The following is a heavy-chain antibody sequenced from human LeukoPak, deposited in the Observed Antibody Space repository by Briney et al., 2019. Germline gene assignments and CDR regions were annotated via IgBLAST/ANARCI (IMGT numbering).Heavy chain of an antibody. Sequence: GGSLRLSCAASGFTFSSYAMSWVRQAPGKGLEWVSAISGSGGSTYYADSVKGRFTISRDNSKNTLYLQMSSLRAEDTAVYYCAKSRYNWNDGFDYWGQETLVTVSS. D-gene: IGHD1-1*01. CDR3: AKSRYNWNDGFDY. CDR1: GFTFSSYA. J-gene: IGHJ4*02. V-gene: IGHV3-23*01. CDR2: ISGSGGST.